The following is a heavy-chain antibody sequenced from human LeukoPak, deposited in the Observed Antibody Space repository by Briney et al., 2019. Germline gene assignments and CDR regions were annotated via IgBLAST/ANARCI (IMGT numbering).Heavy chain of an antibody. CDR2: INPNSGGT. Sequence: GASVKFSCKASGYTFTGYYMHWVRQAPGQGLEWMGWINPNSGGTNYAQKFQGRVTMTRDTSISTAYMELSRPRSDDTAVYYCARSRNYSPSYAFDIWGQGTMVTVSS. J-gene: IGHJ3*02. D-gene: IGHD6-6*01. CDR1: GYTFTGYY. V-gene: IGHV1-2*02. CDR3: ARSRNYSPSYAFDI.